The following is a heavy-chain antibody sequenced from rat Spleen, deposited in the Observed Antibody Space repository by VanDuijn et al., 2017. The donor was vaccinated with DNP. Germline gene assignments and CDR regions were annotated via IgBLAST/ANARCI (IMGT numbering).Heavy chain of an antibody. J-gene: IGHJ2*01. V-gene: IGHV2-19*01. CDR2: IRSGGST. Sequence: QVQLKESGPGLVQPSQTLSLTCTVSGFSLTDYSVHWVRQPPGKGLEWMGRIRSGGSTDYNSALKSRLSISRDTSKSQVFLKMNSLQTEDTAIYFCTRGGQPLLGYWGQGVMVTVAS. CDR1: GFSLTDYS. D-gene: IGHD3-4*01. CDR3: TRGGQPLLGY.